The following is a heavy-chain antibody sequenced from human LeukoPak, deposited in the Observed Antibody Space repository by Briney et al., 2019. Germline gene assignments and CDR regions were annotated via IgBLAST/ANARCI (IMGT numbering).Heavy chain of an antibody. CDR1: GGSISSYY. D-gene: IGHD6-13*01. CDR3: ARGTLGAAAGIDY. J-gene: IGHJ4*02. Sequence: SETLSLTCTVSGGSISSYYWRWIRQPPGKGLEWIGYIYYSGSTNYNPSLKGRVTISVDTSKNQFSLKLSSVTAADTAVYYCARGTLGAAAGIDYWGQGTLVTVSS. CDR2: IYYSGST. V-gene: IGHV4-59*01.